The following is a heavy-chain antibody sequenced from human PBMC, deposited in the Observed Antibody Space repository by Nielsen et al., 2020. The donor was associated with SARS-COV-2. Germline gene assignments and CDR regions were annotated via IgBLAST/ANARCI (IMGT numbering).Heavy chain of an antibody. J-gene: IGHJ6*02. D-gene: IGHD4-17*01. CDR3: AREGTEPTVPLWGRYYYYYGMDV. V-gene: IGHV1-69*13. CDR1: GGTFSSYA. Sequence: SVKVSCKASGGTFSSYAISWVRQAPGQGLEWMGGIIPIFGTANYAQKFQGRVTITADESTSTAYMELSSLRSEDTAVYYCAREGTEPTVPLWGRYYYYYGMDVWGQGTTVTVSS. CDR2: IIPIFGTA.